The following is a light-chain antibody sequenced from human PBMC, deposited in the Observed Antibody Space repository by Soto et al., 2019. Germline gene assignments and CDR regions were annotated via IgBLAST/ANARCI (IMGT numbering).Light chain of an antibody. CDR2: GAS. CDR1: QSVSSN. CDR3: QEYNNWPALT. V-gene: IGKV3-15*01. J-gene: IGKJ4*01. Sequence: EIVMTQSPATLSVSPGERATLSCRANQSVSSNLAWYQQKPGQAPRLLISGASTRATGIPDRFSGSGSGTEFTLTISSLQSEDFAVYYCQEYNNWPALTFGGGTKVEIK.